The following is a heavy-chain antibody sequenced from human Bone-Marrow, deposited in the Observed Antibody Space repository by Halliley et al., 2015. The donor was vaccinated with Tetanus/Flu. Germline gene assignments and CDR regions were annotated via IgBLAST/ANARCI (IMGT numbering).Heavy chain of an antibody. CDR2: IFYDAKT. CDR3: ARRPVPGSYYFDF. CDR1: GASISSISYY. Sequence: GLVKPSETLSLTCSVSGASISSISYYWGWVRQPPGKGLEWIGTIFYDAKTYYNPSLKSRVTISIDTSKNQFSLKMSSVTAADTAVYYCARRPVPGSYYFDFWGLGTLVTVSS. J-gene: IGHJ4*02. V-gene: IGHV4-39*01. D-gene: IGHD3-10*01.